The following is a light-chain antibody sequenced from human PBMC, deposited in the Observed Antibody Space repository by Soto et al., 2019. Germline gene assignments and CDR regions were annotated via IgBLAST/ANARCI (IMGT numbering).Light chain of an antibody. CDR2: GAS. CDR1: QSVSIN. V-gene: IGKV3-15*01. Sequence: EVVMTQSPATLSVSPGERATLSCRASQSVSINLAWYQQKPGQAPRLLIYGASTRATGIPVRFSGSGSGTEFTLTISSLQSEDFAVYYCQQYIKWRLTFGGGTKVEIK. CDR3: QQYIKWRLT. J-gene: IGKJ4*01.